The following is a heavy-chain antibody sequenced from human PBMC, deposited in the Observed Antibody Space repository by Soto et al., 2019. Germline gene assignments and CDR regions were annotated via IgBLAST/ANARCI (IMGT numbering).Heavy chain of an antibody. CDR3: ARGAVVTRKFDY. CDR2: IIPILGIA. V-gene: IGHV1-69*02. D-gene: IGHD2-21*02. Sequence: QVQLVQSGAEVKKPGSSVKVSCKASGGTFSSYTISWVRQAPGQGLEWMGRIIPILGIANYAQKFQGRVTIXAXXSTSTAYMELSSLRSEDTAVYYCARGAVVTRKFDYWGQGTLVTVSS. J-gene: IGHJ4*02. CDR1: GGTFSSYT.